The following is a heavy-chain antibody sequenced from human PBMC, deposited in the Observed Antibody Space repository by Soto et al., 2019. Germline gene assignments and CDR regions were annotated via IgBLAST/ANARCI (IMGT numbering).Heavy chain of an antibody. D-gene: IGHD3-10*01. Sequence: GGSLRLSCAASGFTFSNYAMHGVRQAPGKGLEWVAVTSYDGADKDYADSVRGRFTISRDNSKNTLYLQVNSLRPEDTAVYYCAKDKAESYLFDFWGQGTLVTVSS. CDR3: AKDKAESYLFDF. J-gene: IGHJ4*02. V-gene: IGHV3-30*18. CDR1: GFTFSNYA. CDR2: TSYDGADK.